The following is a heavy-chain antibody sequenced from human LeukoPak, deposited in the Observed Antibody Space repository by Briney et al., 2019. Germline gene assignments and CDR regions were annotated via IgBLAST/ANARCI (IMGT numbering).Heavy chain of an antibody. Sequence: PSETLSLTCAVSGYSLNYNNWWGWIRQPPGKGLEWIGYIHHSGSSYYSPSLKSRVTMSVDTSKNQFSLELSSVTAADTAMYYCARHSSSSWYEGNYFDYWGQGTLVTVSS. D-gene: IGHD2-2*01. CDR2: IHHSGSS. CDR3: ARHSSSSWYEGNYFDY. CDR1: GYSLNYNNW. V-gene: IGHV4-28*01. J-gene: IGHJ4*02.